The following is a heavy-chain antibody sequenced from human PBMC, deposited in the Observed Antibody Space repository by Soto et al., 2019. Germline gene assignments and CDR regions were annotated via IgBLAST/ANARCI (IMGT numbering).Heavy chain of an antibody. V-gene: IGHV4-61*01. D-gene: IGHD3-10*01. CDR3: ARGRRYYGSGSYKDWFDP. CDR1: GGSVSSGSYY. J-gene: IGHJ5*02. Sequence: SETLSLTCTVSGGSVSSGSYYWSWIRQPPGKGLEWIGYIYYSGSTNYNPSLKSRVTISVDTSKNQFSLKLSSVTAADTAVYYCARGRRYYGSGSYKDWFDPWGRGTLVTVSS. CDR2: IYYSGST.